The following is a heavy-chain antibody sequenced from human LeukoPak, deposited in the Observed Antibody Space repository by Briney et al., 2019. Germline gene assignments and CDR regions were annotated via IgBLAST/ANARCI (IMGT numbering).Heavy chain of an antibody. D-gene: IGHD2-15*01. V-gene: IGHV3-9*01. J-gene: IGHJ4*02. CDR1: GFTFDVYA. CDR3: AKDKRGVVVAEGFDY. CDR2: ISWNSGSI. Sequence: GRSLRLSCTASGFTFDVYAMHWVRQAPGKGLEWVSGISWNSGSIGYADSVKGRFTISRDNAKNSLYLQMNSLRAEDTALYYCAKDKRGVVVAEGFDYWGQGTLVTVSS.